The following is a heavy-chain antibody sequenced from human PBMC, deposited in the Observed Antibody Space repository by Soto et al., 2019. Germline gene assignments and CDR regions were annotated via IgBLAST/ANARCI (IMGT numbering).Heavy chain of an antibody. CDR3: ATGTTHSSSFLPRYYYYYGMDV. Sequence: ASVKVSCKVSGYTLTELSMHWVRQAPGKGLEWKGGFDPEDGETIYAQKFQVRVTMTEDTSTDTAYMELSSLRSEDTAVYYCATGTTHSSSFLPRYYYYYGMDVWGQGTTVTVSS. CDR2: FDPEDGET. V-gene: IGHV1-24*01. D-gene: IGHD6-13*01. J-gene: IGHJ6*02. CDR1: GYTLTELS.